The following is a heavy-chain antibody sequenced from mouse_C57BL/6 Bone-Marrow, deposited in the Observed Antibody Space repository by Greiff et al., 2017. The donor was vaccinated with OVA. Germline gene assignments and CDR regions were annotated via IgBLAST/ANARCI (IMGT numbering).Heavy chain of an antibody. Sequence: VQRVESGAELVRPGASVTLSCKASGYTFTDYEMHWVKQTPVHGLEWIGAIDPETGGTAYNQKFKGKAILTADKSSSTAYMELRSLTSEDSAVYYCTRLFITTEDWYFDVWGTGTTVTVSS. CDR1: GYTFTDYE. CDR2: IDPETGGT. J-gene: IGHJ1*03. D-gene: IGHD1-1*01. CDR3: TRLFITTEDWYFDV. V-gene: IGHV1-15*01.